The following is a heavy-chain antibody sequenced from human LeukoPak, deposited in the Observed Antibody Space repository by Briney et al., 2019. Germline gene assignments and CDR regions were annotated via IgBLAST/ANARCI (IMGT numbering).Heavy chain of an antibody. CDR1: GFTFSSYS. Sequence: GGSLRLSCAASGFTFSSYSMNWVRQAPGKGLEWVSYISSSSSTIYYADPVKGRFTISRDNAKNSLYLQMNSLRDEDTAVYYCAREVPPALTWITLGGLYNWVDPWGQGTLVTVSS. V-gene: IGHV3-48*02. CDR2: ISSSSSTI. D-gene: IGHD3-10*01. CDR3: AREVPPALTWITLGGLYNWVDP. J-gene: IGHJ5*02.